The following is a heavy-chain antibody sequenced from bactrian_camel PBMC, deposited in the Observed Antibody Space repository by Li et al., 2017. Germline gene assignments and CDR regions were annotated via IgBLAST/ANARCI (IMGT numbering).Heavy chain of an antibody. Sequence: HVQLVESGGGSVQAGGSLRLSCAASGRTYSKWCMGWFRQVPGKEREGLATIDSSGITAYADSVKGRFTISKDNAKKTLYLQMNSLEPEDTATYYCAADLSCVGVLRYRGYDAGGRATIVDDFASRGQGTQVTVS. D-gene: IGHD1*01. CDR3: AADLSCVGVLRYRGYDAGGRATIVDDFAS. V-gene: IGHV3S57*01. CDR1: GRTYSKWC. CDR2: IDSSGIT. J-gene: IGHJ6*01.